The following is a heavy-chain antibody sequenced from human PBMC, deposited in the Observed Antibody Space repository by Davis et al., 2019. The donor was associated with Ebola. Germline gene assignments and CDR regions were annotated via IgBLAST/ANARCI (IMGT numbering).Heavy chain of an antibody. CDR2: IDPSDSYT. V-gene: IGHV5-10-1*01. CDR3: ARTFPHDY. J-gene: IGHJ4*02. CDR1: GFTFTTHW. D-gene: IGHD2/OR15-2a*01. Sequence: GESLKISCKTSGFTFTTHWIGWVRQMPGKGLEWMGRIDPSDSYTNYSPSFQGHVTISADKSINTAYLQWSSLKASDTAVYYCARTFPHDYWGQGTLVTVSS.